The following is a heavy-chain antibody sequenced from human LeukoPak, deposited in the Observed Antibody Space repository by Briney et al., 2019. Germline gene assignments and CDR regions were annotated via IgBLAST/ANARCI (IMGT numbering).Heavy chain of an antibody. CDR1: GYTFTGYY. CDR2: INPNSGGT. V-gene: IGHV1-2*02. CDR3: ARDKVRGVYYYDSSGYYSGAFDI. D-gene: IGHD3-22*01. J-gene: IGHJ3*02. Sequence: GASVKVSCKASGYTFTGYYMHWVRQAPGQGLEWMGWINPNSGGTNYAQKFQGRVTMTRDTSISTAYMELSRLRSDDTAVYYCARDKVRGVYYYDSSGYYSGAFDIWGQGTMVTVSS.